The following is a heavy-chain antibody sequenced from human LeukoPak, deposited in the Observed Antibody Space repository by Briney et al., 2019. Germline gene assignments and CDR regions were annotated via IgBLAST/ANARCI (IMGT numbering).Heavy chain of an antibody. CDR3: ARDTHLSYAAGFDG. Sequence: PGGSLRLPCAASGFTFSSYAMHWVRQAPGKGLEWVAVISYDGSNKYYADSVKGRFTISRDNSKNTLYLQMNSLRAEDTAVYFCARDTHLSYAAGFDGWGQGTLVTVSS. J-gene: IGHJ4*02. CDR1: GFTFSSYA. D-gene: IGHD2-8*01. V-gene: IGHV3-30-3*01. CDR2: ISYDGSNK.